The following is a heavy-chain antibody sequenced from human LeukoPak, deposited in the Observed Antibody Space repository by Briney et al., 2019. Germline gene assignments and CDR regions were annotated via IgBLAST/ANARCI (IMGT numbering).Heavy chain of an antibody. CDR3: TRTRAARSFYFDY. D-gene: IGHD3-10*01. V-gene: IGHV3-7*01. CDR1: VFSFSTYW. Sequence: GGSLRLSCAASVFSFSTYWMSWVRQAPGKGLEWVANINQDGTERYLVDSVKGRFTISRDNGKNSVFLQMNSLRDEATAVYYCTRTRAARSFYFDYWGRGTLVTVSS. J-gene: IGHJ4*02. CDR2: INQDGTER.